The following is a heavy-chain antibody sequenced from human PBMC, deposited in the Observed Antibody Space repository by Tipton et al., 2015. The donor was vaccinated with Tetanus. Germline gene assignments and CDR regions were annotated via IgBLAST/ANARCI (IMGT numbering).Heavy chain of an antibody. J-gene: IGHJ4*02. Sequence: SLRLSCAASGFTFSTYDMSRVRQAPGKGLEWVSLISDSGDSTFYADSVKGRFTLSRDNSQNTLYLQMNSLKVEDTAVYYCAREDGGPTLDYFDSWGQGALVIVSS. CDR3: AREDGGPTLDYFDS. V-gene: IGHV3-23*01. CDR1: GFTFSTYD. CDR2: ISDSGDST. D-gene: IGHD3-16*01.